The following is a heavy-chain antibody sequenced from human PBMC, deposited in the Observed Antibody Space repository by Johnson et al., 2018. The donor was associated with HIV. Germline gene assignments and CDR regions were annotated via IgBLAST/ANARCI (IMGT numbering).Heavy chain of an antibody. D-gene: IGHD6-19*01. CDR3: AKAGAVAGPGIDAFDI. J-gene: IGHJ3*02. V-gene: IGHV3-30*18. CDR2: ISYDGNNK. Sequence: QVQLVESGGGLVKPGGSLKLSCTASGFTFSSYAMHWVRQAPGKGLEWVAIISYDGNNKYYADSVKGRFTISRDNSKNTLYLQMNSLRAEDTAVYYCAKAGAVAGPGIDAFDIWGQGTMVTVSS. CDR1: GFTFSSYA.